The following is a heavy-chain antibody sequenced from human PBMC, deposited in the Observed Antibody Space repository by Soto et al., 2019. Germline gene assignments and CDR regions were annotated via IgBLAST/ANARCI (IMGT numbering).Heavy chain of an antibody. Sequence: QVQLVESGGGLVKPGGSLRLSCAASGFTFSGYYMTWIRQAPGKGLECISYISSSGDRTKYADSVKGRFTISRDNAKKSLYLQMNSLRAEDTAVYYCVGETAYYFGTWGQGSLVTVSS. J-gene: IGHJ4*02. CDR1: GFTFSGYY. V-gene: IGHV3-11*05. D-gene: IGHD1-1*01. CDR2: ISSSGDRT. CDR3: VGETAYYFGT.